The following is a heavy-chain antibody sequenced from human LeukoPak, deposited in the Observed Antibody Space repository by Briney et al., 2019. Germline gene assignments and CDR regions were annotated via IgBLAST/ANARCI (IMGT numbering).Heavy chain of an antibody. D-gene: IGHD3-22*01. Sequence: PGRSLRLSCAASGFIFSSYGMHWVRQAPGKGLEWVAGISYDGSNKHFADSVKGRFTISRDNSKNTLYLQMNSLRAEDTAVYYCAKEMASGYYPYDYWGQGTPVTVSS. CDR2: ISYDGSNK. J-gene: IGHJ4*02. CDR3: AKEMASGYYPYDY. CDR1: GFIFSSYG. V-gene: IGHV3-30*18.